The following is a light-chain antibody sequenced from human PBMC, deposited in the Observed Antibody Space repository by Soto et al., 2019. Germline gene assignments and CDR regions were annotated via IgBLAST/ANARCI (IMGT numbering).Light chain of an antibody. CDR1: QDISHY. Sequence: IQMTQSPSSVSASVGDTVTITCQASQDISHYLNWYQQKPGKVPKLLIYATSTLQSGVPSRFSGSGFGTDFTLTISSLQPEDVATYYCQQHNSAPLFFGPGTKVDIK. CDR2: ATS. J-gene: IGKJ3*01. V-gene: IGKV1-27*01. CDR3: QQHNSAPLF.